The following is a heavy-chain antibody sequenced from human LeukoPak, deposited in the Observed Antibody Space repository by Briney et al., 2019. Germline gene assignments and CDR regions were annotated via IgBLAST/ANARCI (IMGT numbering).Heavy chain of an antibody. CDR2: IYYSGNT. J-gene: IGHJ4*02. V-gene: IGHV4-59*13. CDR1: GGSISSYF. CDR3: AGAREFSSSSGRAYYFDF. D-gene: IGHD6-6*01. Sequence: QPSETLSLTCTVSGGSISSYFWIWIRQPPRKGLEWIGYIYYSGNTNSNPSLKSRVTISVDTSKNQFSLKLRSVTAADTAVYYCAGAREFSSSSGRAYYFDFWGQGTLVTVSS.